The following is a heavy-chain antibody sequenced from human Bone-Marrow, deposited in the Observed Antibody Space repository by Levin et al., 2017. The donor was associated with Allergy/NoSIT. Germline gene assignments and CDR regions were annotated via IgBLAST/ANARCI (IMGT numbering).Heavy chain of an antibody. Sequence: GGSLRLSCAGTGFSITDFCMHWVRQAPGKGLVWVSRINQDGRIVNYAESVRGRFTISRDAAKNTLFLEMNSLRAEDTAIYYCSRDTFGPKDSWGQGTLVTVSS. CDR1: GFSITDFC. J-gene: IGHJ4*02. CDR3: SRDTFGPKDS. D-gene: IGHD3-16*01. CDR2: INQDGRIV. V-gene: IGHV3-74*01.